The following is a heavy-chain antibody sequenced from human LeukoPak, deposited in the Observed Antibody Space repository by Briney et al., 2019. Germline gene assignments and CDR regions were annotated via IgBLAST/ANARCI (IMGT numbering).Heavy chain of an antibody. CDR2: IYSGGST. Sequence: GGSLRLSCAASGFTFDGDAMHWVRQAPGKGLEWVSVIYSGGSTYHADSVKGRFTISRDNSKNTLYLQMSSLRAEDAAVYYCARGYGGGFDYWGQGTLVTVSS. CDR1: GFTFDGDA. CDR3: ARGYGGGFDY. V-gene: IGHV3-66*01. J-gene: IGHJ4*02. D-gene: IGHD4-23*01.